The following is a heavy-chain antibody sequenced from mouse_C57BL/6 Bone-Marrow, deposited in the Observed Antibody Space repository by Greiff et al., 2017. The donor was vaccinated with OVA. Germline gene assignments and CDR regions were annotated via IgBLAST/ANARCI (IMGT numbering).Heavy chain of an antibody. CDR2: IAPSDSYI. V-gene: IGHV1-59*01. CDR3: AHYGSRLYLHY. J-gene: IGHJ2*02. Sequence: QVQLQQPGAELVRPGTSVKLSCKASGYTFTNYWMHWVKQRPGQGLEWIGVIAPSDSYINYNQKFKGRAPLTVETSSSTAYMHLSSLTSEDSAVYYCAHYGSRLYLHYWGQGTSLTVSS. D-gene: IGHD1-1*01. CDR1: GYTFTNYW.